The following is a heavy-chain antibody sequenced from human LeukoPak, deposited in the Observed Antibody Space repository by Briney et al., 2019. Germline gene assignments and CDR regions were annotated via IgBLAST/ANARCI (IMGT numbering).Heavy chain of an antibody. Sequence: GVPLSLLCAAWGFTYSHYDMHGAPQSPGGGVEGVAVIWSEGSDKYYAKTVRGGFTLPRDNPKQALFLQMNSLRAEDTAVYYCAKDAQSGFDYSNSLQNWGQGILVTVSS. CDR2: IWSEGSDK. CDR1: GFTYSHYD. V-gene: IGHV3-33*06. D-gene: IGHD3-22*01. J-gene: IGHJ1*01. CDR3: AKDAQSGFDYSNSLQN.